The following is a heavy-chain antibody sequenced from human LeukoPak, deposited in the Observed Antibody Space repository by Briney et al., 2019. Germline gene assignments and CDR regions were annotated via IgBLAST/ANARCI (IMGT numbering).Heavy chain of an antibody. CDR3: ARGVWAPFDY. CDR1: GFTFSTYW. Sequence: GGSLRLSCAASGFTFSTYWMHWVRQAPGKGLVWVSRINSDGSSTSYADSVKGRFTISRDNAKNSLILQMNSLRDEDMAVYYCARGVWAPFDYWGQGTLVTVSS. J-gene: IGHJ4*02. D-gene: IGHD7-27*01. CDR2: INSDGSST. V-gene: IGHV3-74*01.